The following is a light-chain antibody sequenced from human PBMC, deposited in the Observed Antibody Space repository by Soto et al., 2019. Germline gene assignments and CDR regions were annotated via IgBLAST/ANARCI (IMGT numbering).Light chain of an antibody. CDR2: NAA. V-gene: IGKV3-15*01. Sequence: EIVMTQSPATLSVSPGGRATLSCRSSQRIDTSLAWYQQRPGQAPRLLLYNAATRATGIPARFSGRGFGTEFTLTISSLQSEDFALYYCQQYYKWPPFTFGPGTKVDIK. CDR3: QQYYKWPPFT. J-gene: IGKJ3*01. CDR1: QRIDTS.